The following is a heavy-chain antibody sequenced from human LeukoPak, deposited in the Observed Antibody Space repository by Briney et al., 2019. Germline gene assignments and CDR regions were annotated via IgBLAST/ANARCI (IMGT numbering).Heavy chain of an antibody. V-gene: IGHV3-7*04. CDR2: INRDGSEK. D-gene: IGHD7-27*01. Sequence: GGSLRLSCAASGFTFSNYWMSWVRQAPGKGLEWVANINRDGSEKQYVDSVKGRFAISRDNAENSLYLQMSSLKAEDTAVYYCGRFTRSGDSVYWGQGTLATVSS. CDR1: GFTFSNYW. J-gene: IGHJ4*02. CDR3: GRFTRSGDSVY.